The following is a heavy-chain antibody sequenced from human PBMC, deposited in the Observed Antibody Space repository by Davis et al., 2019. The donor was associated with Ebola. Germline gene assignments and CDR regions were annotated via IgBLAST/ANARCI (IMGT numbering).Heavy chain of an antibody. Sequence: SETLSLTCTVSGGSISSSSYYWGWLRQPPGKGLEWIGEIYHSGSTNYNPSLKSRVTISVDKSKNQFSLKLSSVTAADTAVYYCARGIQLWLLGWFDPWGQGTLVTVSS. V-gene: IGHV4-39*07. D-gene: IGHD5-18*01. CDR3: ARGIQLWLLGWFDP. J-gene: IGHJ5*02. CDR1: GGSISSSSYY. CDR2: IYHSGST.